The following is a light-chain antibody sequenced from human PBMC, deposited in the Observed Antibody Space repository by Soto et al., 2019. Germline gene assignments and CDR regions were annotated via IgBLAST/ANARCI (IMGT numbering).Light chain of an antibody. Sequence: EIVLTQSPGTLSLSLGEGATLSCRASQSVSSSFLAWYQQKPGQAPRLLIYGAFSRATGIPDRFSGSGSGTDFTLTISRLEPEDFAMYYCQQFGSSPRYIFGQGTKLEIK. CDR3: QQFGSSPRYI. CDR2: GAF. V-gene: IGKV3-20*01. J-gene: IGKJ2*01. CDR1: QSVSSSF.